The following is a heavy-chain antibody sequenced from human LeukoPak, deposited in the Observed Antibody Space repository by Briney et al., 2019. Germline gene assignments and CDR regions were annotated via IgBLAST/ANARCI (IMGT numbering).Heavy chain of an antibody. CDR3: ANPPAGSDY. CDR1: GGSFSGYY. J-gene: IGHJ4*02. CDR2: INYSGST. Sequence: PSETLSLTCAVYGGSFSGYYWSWIRQPPGKGLEWIGEINYSGSTNYNPSLKSRVTISVDTPKNQFSLKLSSVTAADTAVYYCANPPAGSDYWGQGTLVTVSS. D-gene: IGHD6-19*01. V-gene: IGHV4-34*01.